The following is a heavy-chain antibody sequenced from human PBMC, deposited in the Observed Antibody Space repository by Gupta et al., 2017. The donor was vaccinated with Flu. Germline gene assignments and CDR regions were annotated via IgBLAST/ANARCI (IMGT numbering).Heavy chain of an antibody. J-gene: IGHJ4*02. CDR1: GFTFSSYA. V-gene: IGHV3-23*01. CDR2: ISGSGGST. Sequence: EVQLLEPGGGLVQPGGSLRLSCAASGFTFSSYAMSWVRQAPGKGLEWVSAISGSGGSTYYGDSVKGRFTISRDNSKNTLYLQMNSLRAEDTAVYYCAKDISSSWNEDYWGQGTLVTVSS. D-gene: IGHD6-13*01. CDR3: AKDISSSWNEDY.